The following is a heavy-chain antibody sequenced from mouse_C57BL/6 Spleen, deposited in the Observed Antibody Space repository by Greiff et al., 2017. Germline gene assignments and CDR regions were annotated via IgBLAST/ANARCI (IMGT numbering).Heavy chain of an antibody. J-gene: IGHJ3*01. CDR3: ARSEIYYDYDEVFAY. D-gene: IGHD2-4*01. V-gene: IGHV1-53*01. Sequence: QVQLQQSGTELVKPGASVKLSCKASGYTFTSYWMHWVKQRPGQGLEWIGNINPSNGGTNYNEKFKSKATLTVDKSSSTAYMQLSSLTSEDSAVYYCARSEIYYDYDEVFAYWGQGTLVTVSA. CDR1: GYTFTSYW. CDR2: INPSNGGT.